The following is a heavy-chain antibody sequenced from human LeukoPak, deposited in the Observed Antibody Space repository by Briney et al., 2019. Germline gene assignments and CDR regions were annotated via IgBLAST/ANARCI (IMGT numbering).Heavy chain of an antibody. CDR3: ATAASKSLPN. V-gene: IGHV4-4*02. D-gene: IGHD6-6*01. CDR1: GGSISSNNW. CDR2: MHLDGET. J-gene: IGHJ4*02. Sequence: SGTLSLTCAISGGSISSNNWWSWVRQPPKEGLEWIGEMHLDGETHYNPSLKSRLTISIDKSNNQLSLTLTSVTAADTAVYYCATAASKSLPNWGQGALVTVSS.